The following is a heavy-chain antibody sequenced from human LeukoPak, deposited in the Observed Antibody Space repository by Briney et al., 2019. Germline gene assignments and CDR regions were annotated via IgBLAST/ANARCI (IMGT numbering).Heavy chain of an antibody. J-gene: IGHJ5*02. CDR1: GYTFTGYY. CDR2: MNPNSGNT. V-gene: IGHV1-8*02. Sequence: ASVKVSCKASGYTFTGYYMHWVRQAPGQGLEWMGWMNPNSGNTGYAQKFQGRITMTRNTPITTAYMELSSLRSEDTAVYYCARAKGRYTWGGNWFDPWGQGTLVTVSS. CDR3: ARAKGRYTWGGNWFDP. D-gene: IGHD3-9*01.